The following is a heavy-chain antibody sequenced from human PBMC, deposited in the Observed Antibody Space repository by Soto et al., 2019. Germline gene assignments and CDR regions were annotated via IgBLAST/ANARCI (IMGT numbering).Heavy chain of an antibody. V-gene: IGHV1-8*01. CDR3: ARPVMKALRSDSNWFDP. CDR1: GYTLTIYD. CDR2: MNPNSGNT. J-gene: IGHJ5*02. Sequence: ASVKLSCTASGYTLTIYDINWVRQATGQGLEWMGWMNPNSGNTGYAQKFQGRVTMTRNTSISTAYMELSSLRSEDTAVYYCARPVMKALRSDSNWFDPWGQGTLVTVSS. D-gene: IGHD4-4*01.